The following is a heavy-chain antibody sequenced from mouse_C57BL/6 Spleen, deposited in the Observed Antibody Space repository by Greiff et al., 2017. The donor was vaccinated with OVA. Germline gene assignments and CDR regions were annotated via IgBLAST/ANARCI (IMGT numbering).Heavy chain of an antibody. Sequence: EVHLVESGGGLVQPGESLKLSCESNEYEFPSHDMSWVRKTPEKRLALVAAINSDGGSTYYPDTMERRFIISRDNTKKTLYLQMSSLRSEDTALYYCARHYYYGSSYGYFDVWGTGTTVTVSS. J-gene: IGHJ1*03. CDR3: ARHYYYGSSYGYFDV. CDR1: EYEFPSHD. CDR2: INSDGGST. V-gene: IGHV5-2*01. D-gene: IGHD1-1*01.